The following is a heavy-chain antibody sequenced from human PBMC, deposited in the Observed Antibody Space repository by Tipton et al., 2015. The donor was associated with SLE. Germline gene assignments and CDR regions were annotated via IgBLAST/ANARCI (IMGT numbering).Heavy chain of an antibody. CDR1: DESISDYF. Sequence: GLVKPSETLSLNCSVSDESISDYFWSWIRQPPGKGLEWIGYIYYSGSTKYNPSLKSRVTISIDTSKNQFSLKLNSVTAADTAMYYCARALWVEKDFALPLSIRLRAFDIWGQGTMVIASS. V-gene: IGHV4-59*01. CDR2: IYYSGST. CDR3: ARALWVEKDFALPLSIRLRAFDI. D-gene: IGHD3-16*01. J-gene: IGHJ3*02.